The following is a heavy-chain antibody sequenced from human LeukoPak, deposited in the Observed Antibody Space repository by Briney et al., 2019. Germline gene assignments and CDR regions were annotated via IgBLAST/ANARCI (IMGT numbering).Heavy chain of an antibody. CDR3: ARDLSRYYYDSSGSCMGY. CDR2: INQDESSK. J-gene: IGHJ4*02. Sequence: GGSLRLSCAVSGFTFSSYWMGWVRQAPGKGLAWVANINQDESSKYYVDSVKGRFTISRDNAKNSLYLQMNSLRAEDTAVYYCARDLSRYYYDSSGSCMGYWGQGTLVTVSS. V-gene: IGHV3-7*01. D-gene: IGHD3-22*01. CDR1: GFTFSSYW.